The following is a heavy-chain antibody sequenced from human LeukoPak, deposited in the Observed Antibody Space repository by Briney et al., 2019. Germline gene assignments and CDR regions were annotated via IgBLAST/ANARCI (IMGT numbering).Heavy chain of an antibody. Sequence: SETLSLTCTVSGGSISSYYWSWIRQPPGKGLEWIGYIYYSGSTNYNPSLKSRVTISVDTSKNLFSLKLSSVTAADTAVYYCARSGGYSSPQNYWGQGTLVTVSS. V-gene: IGHV4-59*01. J-gene: IGHJ4*02. D-gene: IGHD6-19*01. CDR3: ARSGGYSSPQNY. CDR2: IYYSGST. CDR1: GGSISSYY.